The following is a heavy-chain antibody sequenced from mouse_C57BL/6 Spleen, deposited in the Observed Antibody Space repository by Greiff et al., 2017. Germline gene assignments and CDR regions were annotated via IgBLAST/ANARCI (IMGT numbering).Heavy chain of an antibody. CDR3: ARSGGRGYFDY. CDR1: GYAFTNYL. CDR2: SNPGSGGT. V-gene: IGHV1-54*01. D-gene: IGHD3-1*01. Sequence: VQLQQSGAELVRPGTSVKVSCKASGYAFTNYLIEWVKQRPGQGLEWIGVSNPGSGGTNYNEKFKGKATLTADKSSSTAYMQLSSLTSEDSAVYFCARSGGRGYFDYWGQGTTLTVSS. J-gene: IGHJ2*01.